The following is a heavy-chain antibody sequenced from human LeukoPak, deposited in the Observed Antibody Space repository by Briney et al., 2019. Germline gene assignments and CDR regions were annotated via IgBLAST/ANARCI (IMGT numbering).Heavy chain of an antibody. J-gene: IGHJ4*02. CDR2: INSDGSST. CDR1: GFTFSVYW. D-gene: IGHD6-13*01. V-gene: IGHV3-74*01. CDR3: AKADSEVAAGPYYFDY. Sequence: GGSLRLSCAASGFTFSVYWVHWVRQAPGEGRGWVSSINSDGSSTSHADSVKGRFTISRDNAKNTLSLQMNPLRAEDTAVYFCAKADSEVAAGPYYFDYWGQGTLVTVSS.